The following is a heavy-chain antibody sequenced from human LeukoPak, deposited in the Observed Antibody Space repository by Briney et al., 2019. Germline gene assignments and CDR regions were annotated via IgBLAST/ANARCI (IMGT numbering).Heavy chain of an antibody. CDR2: ISGSDGST. V-gene: IGHV3-23*01. CDR3: AIDILTGTPGDWFDP. D-gene: IGHD3-9*01. J-gene: IGHJ5*02. CDR1: GFTFSSYA. Sequence: GGSLRLSCAASGFTFSSYAMSWVRQAPGKGLEWVSAISGSDGSTYYADSVKGRFTISRDNSKNTLYLQMNSLRAEDTAVYYCAIDILTGTPGDWFDPWGQGTLVTVSS.